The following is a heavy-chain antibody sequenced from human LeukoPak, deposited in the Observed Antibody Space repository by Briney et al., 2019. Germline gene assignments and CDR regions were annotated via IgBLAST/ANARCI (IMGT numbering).Heavy chain of an antibody. D-gene: IGHD1-26*01. Sequence: GGSLRLSCAASGFTFDDYAMHWVRQAPGKGLEWVSGISGNSGSIGYADSVKGRFTISRDNAKNSLYLQMNSLRAEDTAVYYCARHHVVGSTFDYWGQGTLVTVSS. CDR2: ISGNSGSI. V-gene: IGHV3-9*01. CDR3: ARHHVVGSTFDY. CDR1: GFTFDDYA. J-gene: IGHJ4*02.